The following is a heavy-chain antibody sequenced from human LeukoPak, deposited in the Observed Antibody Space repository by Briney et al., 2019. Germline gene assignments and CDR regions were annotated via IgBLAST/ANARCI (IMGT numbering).Heavy chain of an antibody. Sequence: SGTLSLTCTVSGGSISSYNWSWFRQPPGKGLEWIAYIFYSGSTNYNPSLKSRVTISVDTSKNQFSLKLTSVTAADTAVYYCARGGSYFDYWGQGTLVTVSS. V-gene: IGHV4-59*01. CDR1: GGSISSYN. CDR2: IFYSGST. D-gene: IGHD1-26*01. J-gene: IGHJ4*02. CDR3: ARGGSYFDY.